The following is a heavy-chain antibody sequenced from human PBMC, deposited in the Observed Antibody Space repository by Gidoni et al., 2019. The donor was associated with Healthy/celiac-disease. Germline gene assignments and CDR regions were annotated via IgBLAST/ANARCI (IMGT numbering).Heavy chain of an antibody. D-gene: IGHD6-6*01. CDR3: ARDPSSSGLFDP. CDR2: IYYSGST. CDR1: RGSISCYC. Sequence: QVQLQESGPGLVKPSEHLSLTCTVSRGSISCYCWRWIRRPPGKGLEWIWYIYYSGSTNYNPSPKSRVTISVDTSKNQFSLKLSSVTAADTAVYYCARDPSSSGLFDPWGQGTLVTVSS. V-gene: IGHV4-59*01. J-gene: IGHJ5*02.